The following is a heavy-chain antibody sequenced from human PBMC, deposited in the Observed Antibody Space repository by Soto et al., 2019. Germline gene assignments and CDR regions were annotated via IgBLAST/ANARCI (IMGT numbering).Heavy chain of an antibody. CDR1: GYRFTGYY. J-gene: IGHJ5*02. D-gene: IGHD3-16*01. CDR3: ARVRGGDGGWFDP. V-gene: IGHV1-2*02. CDR2: INPNSGAT. Sequence: QARLVPSGADVKKPGGSVKVSCKASGYRFTGYYTHWVRQAPGQGLEWMGWINPNSGATDYAHKFQGRVTMTRHTSIRTAYMELSRLTSDDAAVYYGARVRGGDGGWFDPWGQGTLVTVSP.